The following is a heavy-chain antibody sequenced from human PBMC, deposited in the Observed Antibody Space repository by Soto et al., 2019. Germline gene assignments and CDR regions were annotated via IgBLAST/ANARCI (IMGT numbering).Heavy chain of an antibody. CDR1: GFPFGSHW. CDR2: IKHDGSET. Sequence: RLVESGGVLVQRGGSLRLSCVASGFPFGSHWMNWVRQAPGKGLEWVANIKHDGSETYYAESVKGRFTVSRDNAKTSLYLQMNSLRAEDTALYYCAKDRQAFGAVTALDFDFRGQGTQVTVSS. CDR3: AKDRQAFGAVTALDFDF. D-gene: IGHD3-3*01. J-gene: IGHJ4*02. V-gene: IGHV3-7*03.